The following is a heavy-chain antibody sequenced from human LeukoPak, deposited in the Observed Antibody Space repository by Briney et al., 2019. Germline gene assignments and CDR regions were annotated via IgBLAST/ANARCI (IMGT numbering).Heavy chain of an antibody. CDR2: MKQDGREK. Sequence: GGSLRLSCVASGFTFTNYWMTWVRQAPGKGLERVANMKQDGREKYYVDSVKGRFTVSRDNAKNSLYLQMDSLRDEDTAVYYCARGGGSGRWGSAFDMWGQGTMVTVSP. V-gene: IGHV3-7*01. D-gene: IGHD3-16*01. CDR1: GFTFTNYW. J-gene: IGHJ3*02. CDR3: ARGGGSGRWGSAFDM.